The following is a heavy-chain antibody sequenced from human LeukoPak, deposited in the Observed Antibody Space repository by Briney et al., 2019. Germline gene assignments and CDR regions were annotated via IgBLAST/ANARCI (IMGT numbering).Heavy chain of an antibody. Sequence: SETLSPTCTVSGPSIGSSSYCWGWIRQPPGRGLDWSGSIYYSGSTYYNPSLKSRVTISVDTSKNQFSLKLSSVTAADTAAYYCARAWLSSSWYYFDYEGWGTLATVTS. V-gene: IGHV4-39*07. CDR2: IYYSGST. CDR1: GPSIGSSSYC. D-gene: IGHD6-13*01. CDR3: ARAWLSSSWYYFDY. J-gene: IGHJ4*02.